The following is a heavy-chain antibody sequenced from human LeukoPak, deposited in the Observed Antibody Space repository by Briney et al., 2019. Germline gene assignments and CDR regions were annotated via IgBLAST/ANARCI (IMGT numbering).Heavy chain of an antibody. CDR1: GFTFSDYW. CDR3: VRGLYSSSSFFDV. Sequence: GGSLRLSCAVSGFTFSDYWMHWVRQVPGKGLMWVSRINGDGGTLTYVDSVRGRFTISRDNAKNSLYLQMNSLRVEDAALYYCVRGLYSSSSFFDVWGQGTLVTVSS. D-gene: IGHD6-6*01. J-gene: IGHJ4*02. V-gene: IGHV3-74*03. CDR2: INGDGGTL.